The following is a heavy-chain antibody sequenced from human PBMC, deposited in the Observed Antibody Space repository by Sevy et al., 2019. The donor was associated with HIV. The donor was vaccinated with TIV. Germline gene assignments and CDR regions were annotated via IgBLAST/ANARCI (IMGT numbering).Heavy chain of an antibody. CDR1: GFTFSSYA. CDR3: ARDLAYDSSGPFDY. V-gene: IGHV3-30-3*01. J-gene: IGHJ4*02. D-gene: IGHD3-22*01. CDR2: ISYDGSNK. Sequence: GGSLRLSCAASGFTFSSYAMHWVRQAPGKGLEWVAVISYDGSNKYYADSVKGRFTISRDNSGNTLYLQMNSLRAEDTAVYYCARDLAYDSSGPFDYWGQGTLVTVSS.